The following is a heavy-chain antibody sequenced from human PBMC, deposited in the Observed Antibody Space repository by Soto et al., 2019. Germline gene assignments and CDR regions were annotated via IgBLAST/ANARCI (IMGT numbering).Heavy chain of an antibody. Sequence: GGSLRLSCGTSGFTFSSYAMHWVRQAPGKGLEWVAVISNDGANSYYADSMKGRFTISRDNSGNTLHLQVHSLRTEDTAVYYCGRDFGTSWYTPFGYWGQGTLVTVSS. D-gene: IGHD6-13*01. CDR2: ISNDGANS. CDR1: GFTFSSYA. CDR3: GRDFGTSWYTPFGY. J-gene: IGHJ4*02. V-gene: IGHV3-30-3*01.